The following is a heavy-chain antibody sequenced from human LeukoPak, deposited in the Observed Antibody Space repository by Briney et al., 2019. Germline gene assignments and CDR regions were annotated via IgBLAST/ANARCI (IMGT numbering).Heavy chain of an antibody. CDR1: GGTFSSYA. V-gene: IGHV1-69*05. CDR2: IIPIFGTA. Sequence: ASVKVSCKASGGTFSSYAISWVRQAPGQGLEWMGGIIPIFGTANYAQKLQGRVTMTTDTSTRTAYMELRSLTSDDTAVYYCARASRVGAPREEGYWGQGTLVTVSS. CDR3: ARASRVGAPREEGY. J-gene: IGHJ4*02. D-gene: IGHD1-26*01.